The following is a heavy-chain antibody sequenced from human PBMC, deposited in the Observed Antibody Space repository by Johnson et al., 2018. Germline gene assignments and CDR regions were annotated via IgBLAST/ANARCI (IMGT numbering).Heavy chain of an antibody. CDR1: GFTFSSYS. J-gene: IGHJ6*02. Sequence: VQLVESGGGLVQPGGSLRLSCAASGFTFSSYSMNWVRQAPGKGLEWVSYISSSSSTIYYADSVKGRFTISRDNAKNSLYLQMNSLRAEDTGVYYRAGGGRTRYDILTGYSDYYYGMDVWGQGTTVTVSS. CDR2: ISSSSSTI. D-gene: IGHD3-9*01. CDR3: AGGGRTRYDILTGYSDYYYGMDV. V-gene: IGHV3-48*01.